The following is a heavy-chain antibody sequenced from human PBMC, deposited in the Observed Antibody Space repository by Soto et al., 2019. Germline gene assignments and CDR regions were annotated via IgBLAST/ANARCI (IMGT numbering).Heavy chain of an antibody. Sequence: EVQLLESGGGLVQPGGSLRLSCAASGFTFSSYAMNWVRQAPGKGLEWVSVISGSGDSTYYADSVKGRFTISRDNSKSTLYLQMNSLSAEESAVYYCARRSSSWYFDYWGQGTLVTVSS. D-gene: IGHD6-13*01. V-gene: IGHV3-23*01. CDR1: GFTFSSYA. CDR2: ISGSGDST. CDR3: ARRSSSWYFDY. J-gene: IGHJ4*02.